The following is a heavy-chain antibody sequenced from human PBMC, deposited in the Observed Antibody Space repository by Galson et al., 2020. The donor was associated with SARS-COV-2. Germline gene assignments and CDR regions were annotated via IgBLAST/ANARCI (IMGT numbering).Heavy chain of an antibody. CDR1: GYTFTSHR. D-gene: IGHD2-15*01. Sequence: ASVKVSCKASGYTFTSHRVHWVRPANGHGLEWMGIISPSGGSTSYAQKFQGRVTMTTDTSTSTVYLELSSLRSEDTAVYYCARTCSGVTCYAGIDYWGQGTLVTVSS. J-gene: IGHJ4*02. CDR3: ARTCSGVTCYAGIDY. V-gene: IGHV1-46*01. CDR2: ISPSGGST.